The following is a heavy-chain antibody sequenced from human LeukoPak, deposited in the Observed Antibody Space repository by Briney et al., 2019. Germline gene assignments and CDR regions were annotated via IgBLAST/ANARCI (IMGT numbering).Heavy chain of an antibody. CDR1: GGSISSGGYY. Sequence: SETLSLTCTVSGGSISSGGYYWSWIRQHPGKGLEWIGYIYYSGSTYYNPSLKSRVTISVDTSKNQFSLKPSSVTAADTAVYYCARGRVGDVWGSYPRNRPYYFDYWGQGTLVTVSS. J-gene: IGHJ4*02. CDR2: IYYSGST. CDR3: ARGRVGDVWGSYPRNRPYYFDY. D-gene: IGHD3-16*02. V-gene: IGHV4-31*03.